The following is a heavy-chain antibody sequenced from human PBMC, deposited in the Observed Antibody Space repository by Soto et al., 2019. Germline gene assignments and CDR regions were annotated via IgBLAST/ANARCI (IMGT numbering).Heavy chain of an antibody. J-gene: IGHJ5*02. CDR1: GYTLTELS. CDR2: FDPEDGET. CDR3: ATSPPNFSEGFDP. V-gene: IGHV1-24*01. Sequence: ASVKVCCTVSGYTLTELSMHWVRQAPGKGLEWMGGFDPEDGETIYAQKFQGRVTMTEDTSTDTAYMELSSLRSEDTAVYYCATSPPNFSEGFDPWGQGTLVTVSS.